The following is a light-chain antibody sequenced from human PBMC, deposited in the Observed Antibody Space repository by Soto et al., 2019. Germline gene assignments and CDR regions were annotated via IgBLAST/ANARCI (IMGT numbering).Light chain of an antibody. V-gene: IGKV3-20*01. J-gene: IGKJ2*01. CDR3: QQFDTSPYT. Sequence: VLTQSPGTLSLSPGEGATLSCRASQRVASDLAWYLQKPGQPPRLLIYGASSRASGIPDRFSGSGSGTDFTLTINRLGPEDSAVYYCQQFDTSPYTFGQGTKLEIK. CDR1: QRVASD. CDR2: GAS.